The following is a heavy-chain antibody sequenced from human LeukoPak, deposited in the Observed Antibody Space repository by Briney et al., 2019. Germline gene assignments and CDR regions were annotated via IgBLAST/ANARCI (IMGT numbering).Heavy chain of an antibody. CDR1: GFTFSSYA. Sequence: PGGSLRLSCAASGFTFSSYAMSWVRQAPGKGLEWVSAISGSGGSTYYADSVKGRFTISRDNSKNTLYLQMNSLRAEDTAVYYCARGSSGWYFYYYYMDVWGKGTTVTISS. CDR3: ARGSSGWYFYYYYMDV. J-gene: IGHJ6*03. V-gene: IGHV3-23*01. CDR2: ISGSGGST. D-gene: IGHD6-19*01.